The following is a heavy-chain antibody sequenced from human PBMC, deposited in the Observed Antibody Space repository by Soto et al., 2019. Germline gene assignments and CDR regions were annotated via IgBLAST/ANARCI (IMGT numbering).Heavy chain of an antibody. D-gene: IGHD4-4*01. Sequence: KTSETLSLTCAVYGGSFRGYYWSWIRQPPGKGLEWIGEINHSGSTNCNPSLKSRVTISVDTSKNQFSLKLSSVTAADTAVYYCARGRLDSLQFNYGMDVWGQGTTVTVSS. CDR2: INHSGST. CDR1: GGSFRGYY. J-gene: IGHJ6*02. CDR3: ARGRLDSLQFNYGMDV. V-gene: IGHV4-34*01.